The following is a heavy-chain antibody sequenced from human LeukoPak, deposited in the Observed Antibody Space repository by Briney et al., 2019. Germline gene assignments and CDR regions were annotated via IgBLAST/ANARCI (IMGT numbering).Heavy chain of an antibody. CDR2: IYPGDSDT. CDR1: GYSFTSCW. Sequence: GESLKISCKGSGYSFTSCWIGWVRQMPGKGLEWMGIIYPGDSDTRYSPSFQGRVTISAAKSISTAYLQWSSLKASDTAMYYCARPYYDSSGYLDYWGQGTLVTVSS. CDR3: ARPYYDSSGYLDY. J-gene: IGHJ4*02. D-gene: IGHD3-22*01. V-gene: IGHV5-51*03.